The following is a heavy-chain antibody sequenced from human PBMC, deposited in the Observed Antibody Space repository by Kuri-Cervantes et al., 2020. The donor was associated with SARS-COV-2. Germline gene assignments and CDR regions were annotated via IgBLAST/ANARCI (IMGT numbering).Heavy chain of an antibody. CDR1: GFTFSDYY. J-gene: IGHJ5*02. CDR3: ARAMIVSWFDP. D-gene: IGHD3-22*01. V-gene: IGHV4-59*01. CDR2: IYYSGST. Sequence: ESLKISCAASGFTFSDYYMSWIRQPPGKGLEWIGYIYYSGSTNYNPSPKSRVTISVDTSKNQFSLKLSSVTAADTAVYYCARAMIVSWFDPWGQGTLVTVSS.